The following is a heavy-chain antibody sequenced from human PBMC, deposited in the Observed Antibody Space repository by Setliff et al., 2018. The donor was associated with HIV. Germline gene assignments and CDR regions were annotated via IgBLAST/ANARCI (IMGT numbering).Heavy chain of an antibody. CDR2: ISAYNGNT. CDR3: ARDREYMDV. V-gene: IGHV1-18*01. Sequence: ASVTVSCKASGYSFTTYAISWVRQAPEQGLEWMGWISAYNGNTKSAQNLQGRVTMTTDTSTSTAHMELRSLRSDDTAVYYCARDREYMDVWGKGTTVTVSS. J-gene: IGHJ6*03. CDR1: GYSFTTYA.